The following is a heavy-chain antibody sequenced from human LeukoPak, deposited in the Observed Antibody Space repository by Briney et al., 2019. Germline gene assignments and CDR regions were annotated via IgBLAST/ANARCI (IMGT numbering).Heavy chain of an antibody. CDR1: GFTFDDYG. D-gene: IGHD5-18*01. Sequence: PGGSLRLSCAASGFTFDDYGMSWVRQAPGKGLEWVSGINWNGGSTGYADSVKGRFTNSRDNAKNSLYLQMNSLRAEDTALYYCARGGRGYSYGYGFDWGQGTLVTVSS. V-gene: IGHV3-20*04. J-gene: IGHJ4*02. CDR3: ARGGRGYSYGYGFD. CDR2: INWNGGST.